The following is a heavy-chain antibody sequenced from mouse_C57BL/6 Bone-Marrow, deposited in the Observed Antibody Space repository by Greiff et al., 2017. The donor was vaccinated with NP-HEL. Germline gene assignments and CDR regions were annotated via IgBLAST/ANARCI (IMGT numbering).Heavy chain of an antibody. CDR2: IDPSDSET. CDR1: GYTFTSYW. Sequence: QVHVKQPGAELVRPGSSVKLSCKASGYTFTSYWMHWVKQRPIQGLEWIGNIDPSDSETHYNQKFKDKATLTVDKSSSTAYMQLSSLTSEDSAVYYCARGLDSNYWYFDVWGTGTTVTVSS. CDR3: ARGLDSNYWYFDV. V-gene: IGHV1-52*01. D-gene: IGHD2-5*01. J-gene: IGHJ1*03.